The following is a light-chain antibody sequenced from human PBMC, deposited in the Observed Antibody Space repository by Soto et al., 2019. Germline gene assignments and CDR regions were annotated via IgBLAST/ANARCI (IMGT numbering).Light chain of an antibody. Sequence: QSALTQPASVSGSPGQSITVSCTGTSRDIGDSDFVSWYQQCPGRVPKLIIYDVHKRPSGVSDRFSGSKSASTASLTISGLQTEDEADYYCCSYTTSKTWVFGGGTKLTVL. CDR1: SRDIGDSDF. V-gene: IGLV2-14*01. J-gene: IGLJ3*02. CDR2: DVH. CDR3: CSYTTSKTWV.